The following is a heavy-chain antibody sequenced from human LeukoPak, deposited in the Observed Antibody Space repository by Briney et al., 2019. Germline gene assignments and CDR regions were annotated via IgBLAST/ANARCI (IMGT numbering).Heavy chain of an antibody. CDR3: ARIAAAEEDAFYI. CDR2: MYYSGST. J-gene: IGHJ3*02. Sequence: SETLSFTCTVSGGSISSYYWSWSRQPPGKGGGWRGYMYYSGSTSYNPSLKSRVTISADTSKNHLSLKLSSVTAADTAMYYCARIAAAEEDAFYIWGQGTIVTVSS. V-gene: IGHV4-59*01. D-gene: IGHD6-13*01. CDR1: GGSISSYY.